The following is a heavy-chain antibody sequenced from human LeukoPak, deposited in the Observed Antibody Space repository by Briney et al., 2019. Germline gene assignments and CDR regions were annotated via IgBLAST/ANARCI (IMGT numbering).Heavy chain of an antibody. Sequence: PSETLSLTCAVYGGSFSGYYWSWIRQPPGKGLEWIGEINHSGSTYYNPSLKSRVTISVDTSKNQFSLKLSSVTAADTAVYYCARDSYLDAFDIWGQGTMVTVSS. V-gene: IGHV4-34*01. CDR1: GGSFSGYY. CDR3: ARDSYLDAFDI. J-gene: IGHJ3*02. D-gene: IGHD5-18*01. CDR2: INHSGST.